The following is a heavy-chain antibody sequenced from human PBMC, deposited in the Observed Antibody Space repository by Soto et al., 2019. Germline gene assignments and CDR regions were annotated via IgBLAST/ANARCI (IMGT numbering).Heavy chain of an antibody. J-gene: IGHJ6*02. D-gene: IGHD2-2*01. V-gene: IGHV1-69*01. Sequence: QVQLVQSGAEVKKPGSSVKVSCKASGGTFSCYAISWVRLAPGQALEWLGGIIPISGTANYAQKFPGRVTIAAVESTSTEYMELSSVRSADTSVYYCARSHGSSTSLEIYYYYYFGMNAWGQGTTVSVSS. CDR1: GGTFSCYA. CDR2: IIPISGTA. CDR3: ARSHGSSTSLEIYYYYYFGMNA.